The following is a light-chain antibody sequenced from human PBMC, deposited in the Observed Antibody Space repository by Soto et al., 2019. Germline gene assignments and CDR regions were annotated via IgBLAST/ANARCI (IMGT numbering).Light chain of an antibody. CDR1: QSISSY. CDR2: AAS. CDR3: RQSYSTRYT. V-gene: IGKV1-39*01. J-gene: IGKJ2*01. Sequence: DLQMTQSPSSLSASVGDRVTITCRASQSISSYLNWYQQKPGKAPKLLIYAASSLQSGVPSRFSGSGSGTDFTLTISSLQPEDFATYYCRQSYSTRYTFGQGTKLEIK.